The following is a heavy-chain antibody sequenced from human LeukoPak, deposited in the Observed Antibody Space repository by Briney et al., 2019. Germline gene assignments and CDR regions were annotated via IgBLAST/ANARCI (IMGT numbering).Heavy chain of an antibody. V-gene: IGHV3-21*01. CDR1: GFTFSSYS. CDR3: ARDSSGGDY. CDR2: ISSSSSI. Sequence: GGSLRLSCAASGFTFSSYSMTWVRQAPGKGLEWVSSISSSSSIYYADSVKGRFTISRDNAKNSLYLQMNSLRAEDTAVCYCARDSSGGDYWGQGTLVTVSS. J-gene: IGHJ4*02.